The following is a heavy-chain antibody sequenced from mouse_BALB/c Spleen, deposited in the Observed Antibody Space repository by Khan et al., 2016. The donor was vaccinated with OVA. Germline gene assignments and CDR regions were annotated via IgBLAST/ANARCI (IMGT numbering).Heavy chain of an antibody. CDR3: TRRWTARSTLWFSY. D-gene: IGHD3-2*01. Sequence: QVQLQQSGAELVKPGASVKLSCKASGYTFSSYYMYWLKQRPGQGLEWIGEINPSNGGTNFNEKFKSKATLTVDKSSSTAYIQLSSLTSCDSAVYYCTRRWTARSTLWFSYLCPAPLLTVSA. CDR1: GYTFSSYY. J-gene: IGHJ3*01. V-gene: IGHV1S81*02. CDR2: INPSNGGT.